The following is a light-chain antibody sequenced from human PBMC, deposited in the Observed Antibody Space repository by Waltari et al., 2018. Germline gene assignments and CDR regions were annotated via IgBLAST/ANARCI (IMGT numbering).Light chain of an antibody. J-gene: IGLJ3*02. CDR3: QVWDDSGHWV. Sequence: SYVLTQPPSVSVAPGKTARITCGGNNIGSTSVHWYQQKPGQAPVLVIYDDFDRPSGIPERFSGSNSRNTATLTISRVEAGDEADYYCQVWDDSGHWVFGGGTKLTVL. V-gene: IGLV3-21*04. CDR1: NIGSTS. CDR2: DDF.